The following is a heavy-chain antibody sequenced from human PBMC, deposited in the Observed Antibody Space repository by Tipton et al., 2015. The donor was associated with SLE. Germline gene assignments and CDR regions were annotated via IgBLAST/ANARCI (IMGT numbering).Heavy chain of an antibody. CDR3: AREEILEYYFDY. J-gene: IGHJ4*02. CDR1: GFTFSDYY. CDR2: ISSSGSTI. V-gene: IGHV3-11*01. Sequence: SLRLSCAASGFTFSDYYMSWIRQAPGKGLEWVSYISSSGSTIYYADSAKGRFTISRDNAKNSLYLQMNSLRAEDTAVYYCAREEILEYYFDYWGQGTLVTVSS. D-gene: IGHD3-3*01.